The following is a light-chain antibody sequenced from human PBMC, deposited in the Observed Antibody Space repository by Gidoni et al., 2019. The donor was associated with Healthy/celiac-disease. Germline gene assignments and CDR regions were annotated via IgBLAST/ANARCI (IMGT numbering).Light chain of an antibody. CDR1: SSDVGGYNY. CDR3: SSYTSSSTLV. CDR2: EVS. J-gene: IGLJ2*01. V-gene: IGLV2-14*01. Sequence: QSALTQPASGSGSPGPSITISCTGTSSDVGGYNYVSWYQQPPGKAPKLMIYEVSNRPSGVSNRFSGSKSGNTASLTISGLQAEDEADYYCSSYTSSSTLVFGGGTKLTVL.